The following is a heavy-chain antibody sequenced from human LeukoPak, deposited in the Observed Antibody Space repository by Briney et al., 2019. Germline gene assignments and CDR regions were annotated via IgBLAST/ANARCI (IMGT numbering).Heavy chain of an antibody. J-gene: IGHJ6*03. CDR1: GYTFTSYG. CDR2: ISAYNGNT. CDR3: ARDSGNSWYFYYHYYMDV. V-gene: IGHV1-18*01. D-gene: IGHD6-13*01. Sequence: ASVKVSCKASGYTFTSYGIRWVRQAPGQGLEWMGWISAYNGNTNYAQKLQGRVTMTTDTSTSTAYMELRSLRSDDTAGYYVARDSGNSWYFYYHYYMDVWGKGTTATVSS.